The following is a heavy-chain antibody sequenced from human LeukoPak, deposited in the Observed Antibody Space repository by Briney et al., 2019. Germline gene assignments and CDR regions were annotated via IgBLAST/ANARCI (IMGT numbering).Heavy chain of an antibody. CDR3: AKAPLNYDFWSGSFYYYYYYGMDV. CDR2: ISGSGGST. V-gene: IGHV3-23*01. D-gene: IGHD3-3*01. Sequence: PGGSLRLSCVASGFTFSIYAMSWVRQAPGKGLEWVSAISGSGGSTYYADSVKGRFTISRDNSKNTLYLQMNSLRAEDTAVYYCAKAPLNYDFWSGSFYYYYYYGMDVWGQGTTVTVSS. J-gene: IGHJ6*02. CDR1: GFTFSIYA.